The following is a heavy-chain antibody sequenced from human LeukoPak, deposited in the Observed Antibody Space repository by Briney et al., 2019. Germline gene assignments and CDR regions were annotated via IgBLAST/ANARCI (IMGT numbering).Heavy chain of an antibody. CDR3: ARSMDSRLVVVVPAATVAFDI. D-gene: IGHD2-2*01. V-gene: IGHV1-69*02. J-gene: IGHJ3*02. CDR1: GGTFSSYT. Sequence: PAAAVKVSCKASGGTFSSYTISWVRQAPGQGLEWMGRIIPILGIANYAQKFQGRVTITADKSTSTAYMELSSLRSEDTAVYYCARSMDSRLVVVVPAATVAFDIWGQGTMVTVSS. CDR2: IIPILGIA.